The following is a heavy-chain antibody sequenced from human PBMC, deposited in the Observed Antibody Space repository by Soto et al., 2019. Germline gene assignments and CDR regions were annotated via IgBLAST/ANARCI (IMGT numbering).Heavy chain of an antibody. CDR3: ARDQGVAAAGITWFEP. J-gene: IGHJ5*02. Sequence: TSETLSLTCTVSGASMNSYHWSWIRQPAGKGLEWIGHIHSSGSTNYNPSLKSRVTMSVDTSKNQFSLRLMSLTAADTAVYYCARDQGVAAAGITWFEPWGQGSLVTVSS. CDR2: IHSSGST. V-gene: IGHV4-4*07. CDR1: GASMNSYH. D-gene: IGHD6-13*01.